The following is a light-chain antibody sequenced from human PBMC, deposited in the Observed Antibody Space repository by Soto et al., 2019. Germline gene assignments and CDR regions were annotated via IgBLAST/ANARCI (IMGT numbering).Light chain of an antibody. CDR3: QQYYSSRT. CDR2: GGS. J-gene: IGKJ1*01. V-gene: IGKV3-20*01. Sequence: EIVLTQSPGTVSLSPGERATLSCRASQSVGSRWLAWYQQKPGHAPRVLIYGGSNRATGIPDRFSGSGSGTDFTLTISRLEHEDFAVYYCQQYYSSRTFGQGTKVEMK. CDR1: QSVGSRW.